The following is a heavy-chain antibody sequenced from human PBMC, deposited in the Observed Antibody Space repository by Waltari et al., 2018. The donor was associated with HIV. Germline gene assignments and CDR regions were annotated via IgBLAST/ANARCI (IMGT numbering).Heavy chain of an antibody. CDR2: INPDNGDT. Sequence: QVQLIQSGAEMKKPGASMKVSCKASEYTFTPSHPHWARQAPGEGLEWMGWINPDNGDTQYAQKFQGWVSMTRDTSINTAYMNLTRLRSEDSAVYYCARALSTTWHNLDYWGQGTLVTVSS. V-gene: IGHV1-2*04. D-gene: IGHD2-2*01. CDR1: EYTFTPSH. J-gene: IGHJ4*02. CDR3: ARALSTTWHNLDY.